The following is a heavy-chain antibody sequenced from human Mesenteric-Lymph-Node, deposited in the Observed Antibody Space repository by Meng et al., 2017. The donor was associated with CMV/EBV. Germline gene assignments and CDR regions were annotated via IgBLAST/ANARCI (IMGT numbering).Heavy chain of an antibody. D-gene: IGHD2-8*01. CDR1: GGSMRGSSYY. CDR3: ARGGSYCTNGVCYTDYYGMDV. J-gene: IGHJ6*02. Sequence: GGSLRLSCTVSGGSMRGSSYYWGWIRQSPGRGLEWVASMTNSDSQIYYADSVRGRFTISRDNAKNSVYLQMNSLRAEDTAVYYCARGGSYCTNGVCYTDYYGMDVWGQGTTVTVSS. CDR2: MTNSDSQI. V-gene: IGHV3-21*01.